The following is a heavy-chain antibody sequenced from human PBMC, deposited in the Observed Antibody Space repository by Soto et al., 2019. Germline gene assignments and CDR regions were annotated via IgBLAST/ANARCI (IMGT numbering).Heavy chain of an antibody. CDR3: ARSPYTTGYHYGLDV. V-gene: IGHV4-61*08. Sequence: SESLSLTCTVSGAALSSGGYFYTWVRQPPGKGLEWLGYIYYSGGTNYNPSLKSRVTISLDKSKSQFSLRLISVTAADTAVYYCARSPYTTGYHYGLDVWGQGTTVTVSS. D-gene: IGHD3-9*01. J-gene: IGHJ6*02. CDR1: GAALSSGGYF. CDR2: IYYSGGT.